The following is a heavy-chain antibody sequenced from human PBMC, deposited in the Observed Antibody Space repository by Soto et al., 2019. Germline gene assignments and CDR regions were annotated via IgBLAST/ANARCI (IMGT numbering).Heavy chain of an antibody. Sequence: PXGTLSITCTVSGGSISSYYWSWIRQPAGKGLEWIGRIYTSGSTNYNPSLKSRVTMSVDTSKNQFSLKLSSVTAADTAVYYCARDTYYYDSSGYRRYDAFDIWGQGTMVIVSS. CDR1: GGSISSYY. D-gene: IGHD3-22*01. CDR2: IYTSGST. V-gene: IGHV4-4*07. CDR3: ARDTYYYDSSGYRRYDAFDI. J-gene: IGHJ3*02.